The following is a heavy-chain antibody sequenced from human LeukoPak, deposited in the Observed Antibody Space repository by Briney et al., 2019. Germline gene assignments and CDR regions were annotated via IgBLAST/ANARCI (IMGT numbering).Heavy chain of an antibody. J-gene: IGHJ4*02. Sequence: GVSLRLSCAASGFTFSSYGMHWVRQAPGKGLEWVAFIRYDGSNKYYADSVKGRFTISRVNSKNTLYLQMNSLRAEDTAVYYCAKANIVVVPAAIRIDYWGQGTLVTVSS. CDR3: AKANIVVVPAAIRIDY. CDR2: IRYDGSNK. V-gene: IGHV3-30*02. D-gene: IGHD2-2*02. CDR1: GFTFSSYG.